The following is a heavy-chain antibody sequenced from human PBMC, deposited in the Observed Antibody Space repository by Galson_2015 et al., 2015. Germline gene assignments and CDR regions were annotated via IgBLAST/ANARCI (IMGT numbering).Heavy chain of an antibody. J-gene: IGHJ5*02. CDR3: AIARGAVGFFDP. Sequence: SLRLSCAASGFTFSSYWMHWVRQAPGKGLVWVSRINSDGSSTSYADSVKGRFTISRDNAKNTLYLQMNSLRAEDTAVYYCAIARGAVGFFDPWGRGTLVTVSS. V-gene: IGHV3-74*01. CDR2: INSDGSST. CDR1: GFTFSSYW. D-gene: IGHD6-19*01.